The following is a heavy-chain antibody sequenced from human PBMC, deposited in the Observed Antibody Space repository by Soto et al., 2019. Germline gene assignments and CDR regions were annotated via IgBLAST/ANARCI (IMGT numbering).Heavy chain of an antibody. Sequence: PSETLSLTCTVSGGSISSYYWSWIRQPPGKGLEWIVYMYYGGRTNYNPSLKSRVTISVDTSKMQVSLKLSSVTAADTAVYFCARGTPSPLIVRSSRGPWFDPWGQGALVTVSS. V-gene: IGHV4-59*08. D-gene: IGHD2-15*01. CDR3: ARGTPSPLIVRSSRGPWFDP. CDR1: GGSISSYY. J-gene: IGHJ5*02. CDR2: MYYGGRT.